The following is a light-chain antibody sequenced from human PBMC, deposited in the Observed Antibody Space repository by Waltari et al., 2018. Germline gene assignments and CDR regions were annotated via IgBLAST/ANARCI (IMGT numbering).Light chain of an antibody. CDR3: QKYGSTPRP. CDR1: QSITNNY. Sequence: DIVLTQSPGTLSLSPGERASLSCTASQSITNNYLAWYQQIPGQAPRVLIYQATTRANGIPDKFSGSGSGTDFTLTISRLEPEDFAVYYCQKYGSTPRPFGGGTKVEIK. CDR2: QAT. V-gene: IGKV3-20*01. J-gene: IGKJ4*01.